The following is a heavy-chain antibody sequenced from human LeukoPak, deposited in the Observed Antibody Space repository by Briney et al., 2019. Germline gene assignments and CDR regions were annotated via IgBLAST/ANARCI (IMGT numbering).Heavy chain of an antibody. Sequence: SETLSLTCTVSGASINSNGYYWSWVRQPAGKGLEWIGRSYFTGRTNYNPSLKTRVTISVDTSKNHFSLQLSSVTAADTAVYHCARVNRYSGAFFIWGQGTLVIVSS. J-gene: IGHJ4*02. CDR1: GASINSNGYY. CDR2: SYFTGRT. V-gene: IGHV4-61*02. D-gene: IGHD5-12*01. CDR3: ARVNRYSGAFFI.